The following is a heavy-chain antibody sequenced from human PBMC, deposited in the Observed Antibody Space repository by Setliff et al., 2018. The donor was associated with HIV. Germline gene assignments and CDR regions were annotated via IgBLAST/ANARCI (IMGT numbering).Heavy chain of an antibody. J-gene: IGHJ4*02. D-gene: IGHD3-10*01. CDR3: TRDRAKSKATFDS. CDR2: INEDGSEE. V-gene: IGHV3-7*01. CDR1: GSTFSSYW. Sequence: ETLSLTCGASGSTFSSYWMSWVRQAPGKGLAWVANINEDGSEEYYPDSVKGRFTISRDNAKNALFLEMNSLTVEDSAVYYCTRDRAKSKATFDSWGQGTLVTVSS.